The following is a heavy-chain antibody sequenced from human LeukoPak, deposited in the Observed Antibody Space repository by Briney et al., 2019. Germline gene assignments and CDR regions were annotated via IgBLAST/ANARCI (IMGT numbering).Heavy chain of an antibody. Sequence: SVKVSCKASGGTFSSYAISWVRQAPGQGLERMGGIIPIFGTANYAQKFQGRVTITTDESTSTAYMELSSLRSEDTAVYYCAMGIVGYCSSTSCYDAFDYWGQGTLVTVSS. CDR3: AMGIVGYCSSTSCYDAFDY. CDR1: GGTFSSYA. CDR2: IIPIFGTA. V-gene: IGHV1-69*05. D-gene: IGHD2-2*01. J-gene: IGHJ4*02.